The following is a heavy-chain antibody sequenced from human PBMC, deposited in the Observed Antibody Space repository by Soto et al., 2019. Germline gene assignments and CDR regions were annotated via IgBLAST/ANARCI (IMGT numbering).Heavy chain of an antibody. J-gene: IGHJ4*02. CDR2: INPNSGST. CDR1: GYIFTDYY. D-gene: IGHD3-3*01. CDR3: ARESANNEY. V-gene: IGHV1-46*01. Sequence: QVQLVQSGAEVKKPGASVKVSCQASGYIFTDYYMHWVRQAPGQGLEWMGIINPNSGSTSYAHQFQGRVTMTRDTSTSTVYMELSSLRSEDTAVFYCARESANNEYWGQGTLVTVSS.